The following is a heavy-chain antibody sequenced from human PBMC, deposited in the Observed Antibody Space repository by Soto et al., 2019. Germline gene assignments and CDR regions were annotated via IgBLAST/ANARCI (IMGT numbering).Heavy chain of an antibody. Sequence: SQTLSLTCAISGDSVSSNSAAWNWIRQSPSRGLEWLGRTYYRSKWYNDYAVSVKSRITINPDTSKNQFSLQLNSVTPEDTAVYYCARGSRSANDYYYYMDVWGKGTTVTVSS. CDR3: ARGSRSANDYYYYMDV. D-gene: IGHD6-6*01. J-gene: IGHJ6*03. CDR2: TYYRSKWYN. CDR1: GDSVSSNSAA. V-gene: IGHV6-1*01.